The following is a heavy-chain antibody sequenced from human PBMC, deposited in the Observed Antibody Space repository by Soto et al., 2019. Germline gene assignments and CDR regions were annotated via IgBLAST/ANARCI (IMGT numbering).Heavy chain of an antibody. CDR3: ARPWSIAAAGPLFDY. D-gene: IGHD6-13*01. CDR1: GYTFTSYG. V-gene: IGHV1-18*01. CDR2: ISAYNGNT. J-gene: IGHJ4*02. Sequence: QVQLVQSGAEVKKPGASVKVSCKASGYTFTSYGISWVRQAPGQGLEWMGWISAYNGNTNYAQKLQGRVTMTTDTSXXTAHMELRSLRSDDTAVYYCARPWSIAAAGPLFDYWGQGTLVTVSS.